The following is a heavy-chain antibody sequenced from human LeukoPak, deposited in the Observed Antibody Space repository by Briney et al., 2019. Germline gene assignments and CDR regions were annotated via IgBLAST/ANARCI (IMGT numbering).Heavy chain of an antibody. CDR3: TRELGYCSSTSCPTDYYYYYMDV. D-gene: IGHD2-2*01. J-gene: IGHJ6*03. CDR2: IRSKAYGGTT. CDR1: GFTFNSYG. Sequence: GGTLRLSCAASGFTFNSYGMSWVRQAPGKGLEWVGFIRSKAYGGTTEYAASVKGRFTISRDDSKSIAYLQMNSLKTEDTAVYYCTRELGYCSSTSCPTDYYYYYMDVWGKGTTVTISS. V-gene: IGHV3-49*04.